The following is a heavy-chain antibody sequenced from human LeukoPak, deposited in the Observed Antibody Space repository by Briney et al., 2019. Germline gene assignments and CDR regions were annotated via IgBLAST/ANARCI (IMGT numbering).Heavy chain of an antibody. CDR2: ISTSSRYI. Sequence: TGGSLRLSCAASGFTFSSYAMSWVRQAPGKGLEWVSSISTSSRYIYYKDSVRGRFTISRDDAKNSLHLEMNSLSPDDTAVYYCARGVEPPAANTLAYWGQGTLVTVSS. V-gene: IGHV3-21*04. J-gene: IGHJ4*02. D-gene: IGHD2-2*01. CDR1: GFTFSSYA. CDR3: ARGVEPPAANTLAY.